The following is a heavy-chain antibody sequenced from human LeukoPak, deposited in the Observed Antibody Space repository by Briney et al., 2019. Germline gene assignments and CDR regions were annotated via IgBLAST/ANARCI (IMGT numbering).Heavy chain of an antibody. CDR1: GYTFTGYY. J-gene: IGHJ4*02. CDR2: INPNSGGT. V-gene: IGHV1-2*02. D-gene: IGHD1-26*01. CDR3: ARDASGYGSWFDY. Sequence: ASVKVSCKASGYTFTGYYMHWVRQAPGQGLEWMGWINPNSGGTNYAQKFQGRVTMTRDTSISTAYMELRSLRSDDTAVYYCARDASGYGSWFDYWGQGTLVTVSS.